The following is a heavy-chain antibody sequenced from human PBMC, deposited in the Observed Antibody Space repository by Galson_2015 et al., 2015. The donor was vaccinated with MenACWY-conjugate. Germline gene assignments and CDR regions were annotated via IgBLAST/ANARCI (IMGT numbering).Heavy chain of an antibody. D-gene: IGHD1-26*01. J-gene: IGHJ4*02. Sequence: SLRLSCAASGFTFSIYGMRWVRQAPGKGLEWVAVISYDGSNKYYADSVKGRFTISRDNSKNTLYLQMNSLRADDMAVYYCAKAKSGNYPQPFDSWGQGTLVTVSS. CDR3: AKAKSGNYPQPFDS. V-gene: IGHV3-30*18. CDR1: GFTFSIYG. CDR2: ISYDGSNK.